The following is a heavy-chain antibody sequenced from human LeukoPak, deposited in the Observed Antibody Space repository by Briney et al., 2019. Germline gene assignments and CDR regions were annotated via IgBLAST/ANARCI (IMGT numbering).Heavy chain of an antibody. D-gene: IGHD1-26*01. V-gene: IGHV1-2*06. CDR3: ARDLYSGSYYFDY. Sequence: ASVKVSCKASGYTFTGYYMHWVRQAPGQGLEWMGRINPNSGGTNYAQKFQGRVTMTRDTSISTAYMELSRLRSDDTAVCYCARDLYSGSYYFDYWGQGTLVTVSS. CDR1: GYTFTGYY. CDR2: INPNSGGT. J-gene: IGHJ4*02.